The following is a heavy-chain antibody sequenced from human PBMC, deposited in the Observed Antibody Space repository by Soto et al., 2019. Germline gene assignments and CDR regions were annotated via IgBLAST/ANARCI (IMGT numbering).Heavy chain of an antibody. CDR2: IYYSGST. CDR3: ARGQKGGYGMDV. D-gene: IGHD3-16*01. Sequence: PSETLSLTCTVSGGSVSSGSYYWSWIRQPPGKGLEWIGYIYYSGSTNYNPSLKSRVTISVDTSKNQLSLKLSSVTAADTAVYYCARGQKGGYGMDVWGQGTTVTVSS. V-gene: IGHV4-61*01. J-gene: IGHJ6*02. CDR1: GGSVSSGSYY.